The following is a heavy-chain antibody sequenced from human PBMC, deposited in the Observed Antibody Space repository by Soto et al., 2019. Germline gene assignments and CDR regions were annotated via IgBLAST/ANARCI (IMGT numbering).Heavy chain of an antibody. Sequence: PGESLKISCKGSGYSFTSYWISWVRQMPGKGLEWMGRIDPSDSYTNYSPSFQGHVTISADKSISTAYLQWSGLKASDTAMYYCARQGGDHAYDEPYSPFDYWSQGTLVTVSS. D-gene: IGHD3-16*01. J-gene: IGHJ4*02. V-gene: IGHV5-10-1*01. CDR3: ARQGGDHAYDEPYSPFDY. CDR2: IDPSDSYT. CDR1: GYSFTSYW.